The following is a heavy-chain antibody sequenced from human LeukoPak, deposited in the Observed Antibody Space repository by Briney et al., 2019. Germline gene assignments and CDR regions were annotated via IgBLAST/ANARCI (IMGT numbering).Heavy chain of an antibody. D-gene: IGHD3-10*01. V-gene: IGHV6-1*01. CDR1: GDSVSSNSVA. Sequence: SQTLSLTCDISGDSVSSNSVAWNWIRQSPSRGLEWLGRTYYRSKWNNQYALSMKSRIIVNPDTSKNQVSLQLNSVTPEDTAVYYCAREGSGIPGHFDYWGQGTLVTVSS. J-gene: IGHJ4*02. CDR2: TYYRSKWNN. CDR3: AREGSGIPGHFDY.